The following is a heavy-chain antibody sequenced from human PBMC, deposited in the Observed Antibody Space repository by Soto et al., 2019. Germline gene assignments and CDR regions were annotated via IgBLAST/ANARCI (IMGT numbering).Heavy chain of an antibody. D-gene: IGHD3-3*01. CDR2: ISWNSGSI. J-gene: IGHJ4*02. V-gene: IGHV3-9*01. CDR1: GFTFDDYA. CDR3: AKAGFWSGYYSLVDY. Sequence: EVQLVESGGGLVQPGRSLRLSCAASGFTFDDYAMHWVRQAPGKGLEWVSGISWNSGSIGYADSVKGRFTISRDNAKNSRCLQMNSLRAEDTALYYCAKAGFWSGYYSLVDYWGQGTLVTVSS.